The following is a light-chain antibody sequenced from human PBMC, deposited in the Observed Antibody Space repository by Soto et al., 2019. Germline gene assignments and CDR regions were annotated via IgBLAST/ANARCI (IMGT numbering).Light chain of an antibody. Sequence: QSALTQPASVSASPGQSITISCTGTSSDIGGYIYVSWYQHHPGKAPRLMIYEVSSRPSGVSNRFSGSKSGNTASLTISGLQAEDEAQYYCQSHDSCLSGHLVFGGGTKVTVL. J-gene: IGLJ3*02. V-gene: IGLV2-14*01. CDR2: EVS. CDR3: QSHDSCLSGHLV. CDR1: SSDIGGYIY.